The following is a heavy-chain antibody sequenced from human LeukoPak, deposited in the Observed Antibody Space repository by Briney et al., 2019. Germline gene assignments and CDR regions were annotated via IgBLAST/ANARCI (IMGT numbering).Heavy chain of an antibody. CDR1: GFTFSSYA. V-gene: IGHV3-30-3*01. CDR3: AREQGYSYGSNFDY. Sequence: GGSLRLSCAAPGFTFSSYAMHWVRQAPGKGLEWVAVISYDGSNKYYADSVKGRFTISRDNSKNTLYLQMNSLRAEDTAVYYCAREQGYSYGSNFDYWGQGTLVTVSS. CDR2: ISYDGSNK. D-gene: IGHD5-18*01. J-gene: IGHJ4*02.